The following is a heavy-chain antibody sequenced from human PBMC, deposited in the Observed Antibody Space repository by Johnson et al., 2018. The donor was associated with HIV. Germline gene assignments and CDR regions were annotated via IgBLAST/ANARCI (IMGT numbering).Heavy chain of an antibody. Sequence: QVQLVESGGGVVQPGGSLRLSCEVSGFNFRDYGMHWVRQAPGKGLDWLAVISPDGNKLFYADSVKGRFPVSRDNTTKSLYLQMNSLRADDTAVYYCARDMGGVVKEARAFDIWGQGTMVTVSS. J-gene: IGHJ3*02. CDR3: ARDMGGVVKEARAFDI. D-gene: IGHD3-10*01. V-gene: IGHV3-30*03. CDR2: ISPDGNKL. CDR1: GFNFRDYG.